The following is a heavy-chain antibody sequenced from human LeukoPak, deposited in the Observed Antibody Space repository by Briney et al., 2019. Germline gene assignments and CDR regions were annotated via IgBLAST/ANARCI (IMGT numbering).Heavy chain of an antibody. V-gene: IGHV1-69*04. CDR1: VGTFSSYA. Sequence: SVNVSCPASVGTFSSYAISWVRQARGPGLEWMGRIIPIFGMAKYAQKFQGRVTITADKSTSTAYMELSSLRPQDTAVYYCARDRSGYCSGGSCYCSTIPFDYWGQGTLVTVSS. D-gene: IGHD2-15*01. J-gene: IGHJ4*02. CDR3: ARDRSGYCSGGSCYCSTIPFDY. CDR2: IIPIFGMA.